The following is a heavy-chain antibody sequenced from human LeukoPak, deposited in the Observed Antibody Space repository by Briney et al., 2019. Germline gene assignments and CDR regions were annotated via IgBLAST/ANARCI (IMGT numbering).Heavy chain of an antibody. CDR1: GFTFSFYG. D-gene: IGHD6-19*01. CDR3: ALLAVASDFDY. CDR2: IGSSGSTT. J-gene: IGHJ4*02. Sequence: GGSLRLSCAASGFTFSFYGVNWVRQAPGQGLEWVSNIGSSGSTTYYADAVKGRFSISRDNAKGSLYLHMNSLRVEDTAVYYCALLAVASDFDYWGKGALVTVSS. V-gene: IGHV3-48*03.